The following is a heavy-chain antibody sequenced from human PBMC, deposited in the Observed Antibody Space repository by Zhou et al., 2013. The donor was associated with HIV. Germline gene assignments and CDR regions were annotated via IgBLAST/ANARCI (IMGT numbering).Heavy chain of an antibody. J-gene: IGHJ4*02. V-gene: IGHV1-24*01. CDR1: GYTFNRYD. CDR3: ATDXRLGR. CDR2: SDPEDGET. D-gene: IGHD3-16*01. Sequence: QVRLVQSGDEVKKPGASVKVSCKTTGYTFNRYDVSWVRQAPGQGLEWMGSSDPEDGETIYAQKFQGRVIMTEDTSTDTVYMELSSLRYEDTAVYYCATDXRLGRRGPVTVVHR.